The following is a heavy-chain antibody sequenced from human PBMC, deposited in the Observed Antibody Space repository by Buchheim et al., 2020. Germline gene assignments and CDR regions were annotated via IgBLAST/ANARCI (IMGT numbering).Heavy chain of an antibody. Sequence: QVQLQESGPGLVKPSETLSLSCTVSGGSISGYYYSWIRLSPGKGLEWIGHFYFSGGSSYNPSLKSRVTISADTAKNQLSLKLTSVSAADTAVYYCARDALVGGWPIFDHWGQGTL. J-gene: IGHJ4*02. CDR1: GGSISGYY. D-gene: IGHD6-19*01. V-gene: IGHV4-59*01. CDR2: FYFSGGS. CDR3: ARDALVGGWPIFDH.